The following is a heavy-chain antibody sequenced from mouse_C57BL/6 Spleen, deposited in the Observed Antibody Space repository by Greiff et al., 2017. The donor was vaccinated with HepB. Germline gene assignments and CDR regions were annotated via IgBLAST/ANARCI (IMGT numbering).Heavy chain of an antibody. Sequence: QVQLQQPGAELVKPGASVKLSCKASGYTFTSYWMQWVKQRPGQGLEWIGEIDPSDSYNNYNQKFKGKATLTVDTSSSTAYMQLSSLTSEDSAVYFCARHEEDYYGSRDYFDYWGQGTTLTVSS. V-gene: IGHV1-50*01. J-gene: IGHJ2*01. D-gene: IGHD1-1*01. CDR2: IDPSDSYN. CDR1: GYTFTSYW. CDR3: ARHEEDYYGSRDYFDY.